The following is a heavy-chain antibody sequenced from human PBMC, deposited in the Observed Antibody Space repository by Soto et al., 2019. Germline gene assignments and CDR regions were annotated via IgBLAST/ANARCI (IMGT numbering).Heavy chain of an antibody. V-gene: IGHV3-30-3*01. Sequence: QVQLVESGGGVVQPGRSLRLSCAASGFTFSSYAMHWVRQAPGKGLEWVAVISYDGSNKYYADSVKGRFTISRDNSKNTLYLQMNSLRAEDTAVYYCATLWRAGFYYGSGTPVFDYWGQGTLVTVSS. D-gene: IGHD3-10*01. J-gene: IGHJ4*02. CDR2: ISYDGSNK. CDR3: ATLWRAGFYYGSGTPVFDY. CDR1: GFTFSSYA.